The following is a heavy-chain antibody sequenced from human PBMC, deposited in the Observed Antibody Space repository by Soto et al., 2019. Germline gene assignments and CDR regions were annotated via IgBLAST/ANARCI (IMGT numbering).Heavy chain of an antibody. V-gene: IGHV4-39*01. CDR3: ARNPPVAGTKD. D-gene: IGHD6-19*01. Sequence: QLQLQESGPGLVKPSETLSLTCTVSGGSISSSSYYWGWIRQPPGKGLEWIGSIYYSGSTYYNPSLKRRVTIAVDTSKNQFSLKLSSVTAADTAVYYCARNPPVAGTKDWGQGTLVTVSS. CDR2: IYYSGST. J-gene: IGHJ4*02. CDR1: GGSISSSSYY.